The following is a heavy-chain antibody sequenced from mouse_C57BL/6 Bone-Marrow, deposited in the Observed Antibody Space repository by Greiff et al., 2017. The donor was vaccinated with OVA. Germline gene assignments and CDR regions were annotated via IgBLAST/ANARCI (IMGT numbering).Heavy chain of an antibody. J-gene: IGHJ3*01. Sequence: EVMLVESGGGLVQPGGSLKLSCAASGFTFSDYYMYWVRQTPEKRLEWVAYISNGGGSTYYPDTVKGRFTISRDNAKNTLYLQMSRLKSEDTAMYYCARQAYYSNYVVFAYWGQGTLVTVSA. CDR1: GFTFSDYY. CDR3: ARQAYYSNYVVFAY. CDR2: ISNGGGST. D-gene: IGHD2-5*01. V-gene: IGHV5-12*01.